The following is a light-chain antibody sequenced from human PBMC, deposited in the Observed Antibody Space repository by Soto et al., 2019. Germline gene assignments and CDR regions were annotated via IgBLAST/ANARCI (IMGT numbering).Light chain of an antibody. V-gene: IGKV3-20*01. Sequence: EIVLTQSPGTLSLSPGERATLSCMASQSVSSSYSAWYQQKPGQAPRLLIYGASSRATGIPDRFSGSGSGTDFTLTISRLEPEDFAVYYCQQYGSSPVSTFGPGTKVDIK. J-gene: IGKJ3*01. CDR3: QQYGSSPVST. CDR2: GAS. CDR1: QSVSSSY.